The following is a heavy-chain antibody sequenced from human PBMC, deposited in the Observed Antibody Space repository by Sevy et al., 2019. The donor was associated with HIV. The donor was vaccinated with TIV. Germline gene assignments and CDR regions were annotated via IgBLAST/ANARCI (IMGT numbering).Heavy chain of an antibody. V-gene: IGHV3-15*01. D-gene: IGHD3-10*01. CDR2: IKSKTDGGTT. CDR3: RTPRTLWFGALRAFDI. J-gene: IGHJ3*02. Sequence: GGSLRLSCAASGFTFSNAWMSWVRQAPGKGLEWVGRIKSKTDGGTTDYAAPVKGRFTTSRDDSNNMLYLQMNGLKADYTAVYYCRTPRTLWFGALRAFDIWGQGTMVTVSS. CDR1: GFTFSNAW.